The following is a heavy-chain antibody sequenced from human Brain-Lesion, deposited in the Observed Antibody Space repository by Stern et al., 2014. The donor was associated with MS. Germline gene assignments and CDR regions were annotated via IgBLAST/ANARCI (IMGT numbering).Heavy chain of an antibody. CDR3: ARDQRGITIFGVVTDYYYLGMDV. Sequence: VQLVQSGAELKKPGASVKVSCKTSGYIFTGYYIHWVRQAPGQGLEWVAWINPNTGGTKYAQKFQGRVTMSRDTSISTAYVELSSLTSDDTAVYYCARDQRGITIFGVVTDYYYLGMDVWGQGTTVTVSS. V-gene: IGHV1-2*02. J-gene: IGHJ6*02. D-gene: IGHD3-3*01. CDR1: GYIFTGYY. CDR2: INPNTGGT.